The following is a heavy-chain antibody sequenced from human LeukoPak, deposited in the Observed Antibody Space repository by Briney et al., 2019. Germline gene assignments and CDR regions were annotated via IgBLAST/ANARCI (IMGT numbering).Heavy chain of an antibody. Sequence: PGGSLRLSCAASGFTFTNYALHWVRQAPGKGLEWVAVISYDGTNKYYADSVKGRFTSSRDNSKNTLSLQMNSLRAEDTALYYCARGFVLGAAKNYFDYWGQGALVTVSS. CDR2: ISYDGTNK. CDR3: ARGFVLGAAKNYFDY. CDR1: GFTFTNYA. J-gene: IGHJ4*02. D-gene: IGHD2-21*02. V-gene: IGHV3-30-3*01.